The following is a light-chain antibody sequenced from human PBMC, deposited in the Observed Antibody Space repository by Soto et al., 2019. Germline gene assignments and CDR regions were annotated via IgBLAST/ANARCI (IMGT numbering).Light chain of an antibody. V-gene: IGKV1-5*02. Sequence: DIQMTQSPSTLSASVGDRVTIICRASQSISSWLAWYQQKPGKAPKLLIYDASSLEIGVPSRFSGSGSRTEFTLTISSLQPDDFVTYYCQQYNSYSFGQGTKVDIK. CDR1: QSISSW. J-gene: IGKJ1*01. CDR2: DAS. CDR3: QQYNSYS.